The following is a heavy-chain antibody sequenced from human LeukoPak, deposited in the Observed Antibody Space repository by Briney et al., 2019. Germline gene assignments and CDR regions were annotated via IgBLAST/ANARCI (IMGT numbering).Heavy chain of an antibody. CDR2: INHSGST. CDR3: ARVQGPYDSSGYYDY. Sequence: SETLSLTCTVSGGSISSYYWSWIRQPPGKGLEWIGEINHSGSTNYNPSLKSRVTISVDTSKNQFSLKLSSVTAADTAVYYCARVQGPYDSSGYYDYWGQGTLVTVSS. V-gene: IGHV4-34*01. CDR1: GGSISSYY. D-gene: IGHD3-22*01. J-gene: IGHJ4*02.